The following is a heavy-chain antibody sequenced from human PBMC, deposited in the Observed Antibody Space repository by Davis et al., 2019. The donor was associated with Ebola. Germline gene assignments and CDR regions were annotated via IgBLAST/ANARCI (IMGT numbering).Heavy chain of an antibody. CDR1: GYTFTSYD. J-gene: IGHJ6*02. Sequence: PVKVSCKASGYTFTSYDISWVRQAPGQGLEWMGGIIPIFGTANYAQKFQGRVTITADKSTSTAYMELSSLRSEDTAVYYCARGYYDFWSGYYPRYYYYGMDVWGQGTTVTVSS. D-gene: IGHD3-3*01. CDR2: IIPIFGTA. V-gene: IGHV1-69*06. CDR3: ARGYYDFWSGYYPRYYYYGMDV.